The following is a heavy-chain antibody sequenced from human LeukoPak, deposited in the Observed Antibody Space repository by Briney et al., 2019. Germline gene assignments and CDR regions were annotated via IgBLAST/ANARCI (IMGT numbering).Heavy chain of an antibody. V-gene: IGHV4-30-2*01. CDR3: ASSPADTGYFDY. D-gene: IGHD5-18*01. CDR2: IYHSGST. CDR1: GGSISSGGYY. J-gene: IGHJ4*02. Sequence: SETLSLTCTVSGGSISSGGYYWSWIRQPPGKGLEWIGYIYHSGSTYYNPSLKSRVTISVDRSKNQFSLKLSSVTAADTAVYYCASSPADTGYFDYWGQGTLVTVSS.